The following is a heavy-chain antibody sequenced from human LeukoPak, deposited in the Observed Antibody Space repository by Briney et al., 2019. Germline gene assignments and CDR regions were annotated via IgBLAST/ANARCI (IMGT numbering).Heavy chain of an antibody. CDR1: GFTFDKSA. V-gene: IGHV3-9*01. CDR3: AIVGPPKIAGIAVAQSYFKY. J-gene: IGHJ4*02. Sequence: GGSLRLSCAASGFTFDKSAMHWVRHVPGRGLEWVSAISSINDDLDYDLHYADSVKGRFTISRDDAKKSLYLQMNSLRAEDTAFYYCAIVGPPKIAGIAVAQSYFKYWGQGALVTVSS. CDR2: ISSINDDL. D-gene: IGHD6-19*01.